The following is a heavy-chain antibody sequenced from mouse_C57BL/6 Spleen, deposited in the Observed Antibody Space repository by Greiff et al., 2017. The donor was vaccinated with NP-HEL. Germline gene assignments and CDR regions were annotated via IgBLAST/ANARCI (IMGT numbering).Heavy chain of an antibody. Sequence: DVKLVESGGGLVKPGGSLKLSCAASGFTFSSYAMSWVRQTPEKRLEWVATISDGGSYTYSPDNVKGRFTISRDNAKNNLYLQMSHLKSEDTAMYYGARDKITTSWGYFDVWGTGTTVTVSS. J-gene: IGHJ1*03. V-gene: IGHV5-4*01. CDR1: GFTFSSYA. CDR3: ARDKITTSWGYFDV. D-gene: IGHD1-1*01. CDR2: ISDGGSYT.